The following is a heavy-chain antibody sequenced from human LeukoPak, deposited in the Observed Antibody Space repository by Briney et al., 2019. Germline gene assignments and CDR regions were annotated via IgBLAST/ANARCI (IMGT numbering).Heavy chain of an antibody. Sequence: PGGSLRLSCAASGFTSSSYWMSWVRQAPGKGLEWVANIKHDGSEKYYVDSVKGRFTISRDNAKNSLYLQMNSLRAEDTAVYYCARAWTGYSYGDYWGQGTLVTVSS. CDR3: ARAWTGYSYGDY. D-gene: IGHD5-18*01. V-gene: IGHV3-7*03. CDR1: GFTSSSYW. J-gene: IGHJ4*02. CDR2: IKHDGSEK.